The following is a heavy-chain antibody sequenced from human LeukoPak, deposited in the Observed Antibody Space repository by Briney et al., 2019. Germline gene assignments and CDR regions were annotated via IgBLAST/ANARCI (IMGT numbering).Heavy chain of an antibody. CDR1: GYTFTSYG. CDR2: ISAYNGNT. Sequence: ASVKVSCKASGYTFTSYGISWVRQAPGQGLEWMGWISAYNGNTNYAQKLQGRVTMTTDTSTSTAYMELRSLRSDDTAVYYCARDWEDSSGRGPVDYWGQGTLVTVSS. J-gene: IGHJ4*02. D-gene: IGHD6-19*01. CDR3: ARDWEDSSGRGPVDY. V-gene: IGHV1-18*01.